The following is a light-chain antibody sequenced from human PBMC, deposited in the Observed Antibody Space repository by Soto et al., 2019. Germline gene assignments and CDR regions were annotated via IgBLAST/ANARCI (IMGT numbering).Light chain of an antibody. CDR2: EVS. V-gene: IGLV2-8*01. Sequence: QSVLTQPPPPARAPWQSVTISFTGNSSVVGGYDYVSWYQQHPGKAPKLMIFEVSKRPSGVPDRFSGSKSGNTASLTVSGLQAEDEADYYCSSYAGNTKGVFGTGTKVTVL. CDR3: SSYAGNTKGV. J-gene: IGLJ1*01. CDR1: SSVVGGYDY.